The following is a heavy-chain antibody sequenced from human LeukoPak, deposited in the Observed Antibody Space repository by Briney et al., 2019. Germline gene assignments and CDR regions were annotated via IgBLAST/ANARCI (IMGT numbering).Heavy chain of an antibody. CDR1: GGSISSYY. V-gene: IGHV4-4*07. CDR3: ARGYNWGSPTRNFYYLDV. D-gene: IGHD7-27*01. CDR2: ICTSGST. J-gene: IGHJ6*03. Sequence: SETLSLTCTVSGGSISSYYWSWIRQPAGKGLEWIGRICTSGSTNYNPSLKSRVTMSVDTSKNQFSLKLRSVTAADTAVYYCARGYNWGSPTRNFYYLDVWGKGTTVTVSS.